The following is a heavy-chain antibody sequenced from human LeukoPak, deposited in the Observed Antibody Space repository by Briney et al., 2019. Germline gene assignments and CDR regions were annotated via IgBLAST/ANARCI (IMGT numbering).Heavy chain of an antibody. CDR2: INPSGGST. V-gene: IGHV1-46*01. Sequence: ASVKVSCKASGYTFTSYSMHWVRQAPGQGLEWMGIINPSGGSTNYAQKFQDRVTMTRDTSTSTVYMELSSLRSEDTAVYYCARDSAVGVTTCFDFWGQGTLFTVSS. CDR3: ARDSAVGVTTCFDF. D-gene: IGHD1-26*01. CDR1: GYTFTSYS. J-gene: IGHJ4*02.